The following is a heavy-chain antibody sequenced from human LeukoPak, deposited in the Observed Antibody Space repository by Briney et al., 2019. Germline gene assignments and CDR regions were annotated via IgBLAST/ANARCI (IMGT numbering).Heavy chain of an antibody. D-gene: IGHD5-24*01. Sequence: GGSLRLSCAASGFTFSSYSMNWVRQAPGKGLEWVSSISSSSSYIYYADSVKGRFTISRDNAKNSLYLQMNSLRAEDTAVYYCARRTEMATIDYWGQGTLVTVSS. CDR1: GFTFSSYS. V-gene: IGHV3-21*01. J-gene: IGHJ4*02. CDR2: ISSSSSYI. CDR3: ARRTEMATIDY.